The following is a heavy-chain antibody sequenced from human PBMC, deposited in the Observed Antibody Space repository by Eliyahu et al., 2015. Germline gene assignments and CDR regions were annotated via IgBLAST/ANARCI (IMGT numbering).Heavy chain of an antibody. D-gene: IGHD2-21*02. CDR3: AAGVVTALYNYFYGLDV. V-gene: IGHV3-23*01. J-gene: IGHJ6*02. CDR2: ISASGGST. Sequence: EVQLLESGGGLVQXGGSLRLXCAAXXFTXSSYAXSWVRQAPGXGXEWVSGISASGGSTYYADSVXGRFTISRDNSKNTLFLQMNSLGAEDTALYYCAAGVVTALYNYFYGLDVWGQGTSVTVSS. CDR1: XFTXSSYA.